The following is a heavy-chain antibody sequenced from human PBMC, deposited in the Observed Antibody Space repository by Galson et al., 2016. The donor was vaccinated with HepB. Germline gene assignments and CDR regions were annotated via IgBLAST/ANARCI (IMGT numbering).Heavy chain of an antibody. V-gene: IGHV1-46*01. Sequence: SCKESRHSLTRHYLHWVRQAPGPGLEWMGIIVPSGGGTNYAQKFQGRATITADKSTGTAYMELSSLRNEDTAFYYCANHQRTVAGGDWFDPWGQGTLVTVSS. CDR2: IVPSGGGT. CDR3: ANHQRTVAGGDWFDP. CDR1: RHSLTRHY. D-gene: IGHD2-21*01. J-gene: IGHJ5*02.